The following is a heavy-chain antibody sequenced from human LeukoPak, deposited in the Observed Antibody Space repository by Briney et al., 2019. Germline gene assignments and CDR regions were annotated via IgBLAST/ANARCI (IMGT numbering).Heavy chain of an antibody. CDR1: GYTFTGYY. J-gene: IGHJ3*02. Sequence: ASVKVSCKASGYTFTGYYMHWVRQAPGQGLEWMGWINPNSVGTNYAQKFQGRVAMTRDTSISTAYMELSRLRSDDTAVYYCARWGVLLGAFDIWGQGTMVTVSS. V-gene: IGHV1-2*02. CDR2: INPNSVGT. CDR3: ARWGVLLGAFDI. D-gene: IGHD3-10*01.